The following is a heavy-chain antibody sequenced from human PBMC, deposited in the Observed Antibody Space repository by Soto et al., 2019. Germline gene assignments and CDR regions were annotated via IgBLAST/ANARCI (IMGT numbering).Heavy chain of an antibody. Sequence: EVQLVESGGGLVQPGGSLRLSCAASGFTFSSYSMNWVRQAPGKGLEWVSYISSSSSTIYYADSVKGRFTISRDNAKNSLYLQMNNLRAEDTAVYYCARDYDCTNGVCYSGGLHGHHMDVWGKGTTVTVSS. CDR2: ISSSSSTI. J-gene: IGHJ6*03. V-gene: IGHV3-48*01. D-gene: IGHD2-8*01. CDR3: ARDYDCTNGVCYSGGLHGHHMDV. CDR1: GFTFSSYS.